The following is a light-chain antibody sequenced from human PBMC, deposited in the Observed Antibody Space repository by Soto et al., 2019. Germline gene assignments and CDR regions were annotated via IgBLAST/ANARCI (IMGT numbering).Light chain of an antibody. CDR3: QHYNSYSEA. CDR2: KAS. J-gene: IGKJ1*01. Sequence: IQMTRSPSTPPRSVGERSTITFRATQTISSWLAWYQQKPGKAPKLLIYKASTLKSGVPLRFSGSGSGTEFTLTISSLQPDDFATYYCQHYNSYSEAFRQGTKVDIK. CDR1: QTISSW. V-gene: IGKV1-5*03.